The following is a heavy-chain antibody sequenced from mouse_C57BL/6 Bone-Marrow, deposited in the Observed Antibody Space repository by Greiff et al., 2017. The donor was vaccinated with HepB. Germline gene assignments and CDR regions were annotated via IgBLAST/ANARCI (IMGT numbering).Heavy chain of an antibody. CDR1: GFSLTSYG. J-gene: IGHJ1*03. CDR2: IWSDGST. V-gene: IGHV2-6-1*01. CDR3: ARQGDYYGSSSSYWYFDV. D-gene: IGHD1-1*01. Sequence: VKLMESGPGLVAPSQSLSITCTVSGFSLTSYGVHWVRQPPGKGLEWLVVIWSDGSTTYNSALKSRLSISKDKSKSQVFLKMNSLQTDDTAMYYCARQGDYYGSSSSYWYFDVWGTGTTVTVSS.